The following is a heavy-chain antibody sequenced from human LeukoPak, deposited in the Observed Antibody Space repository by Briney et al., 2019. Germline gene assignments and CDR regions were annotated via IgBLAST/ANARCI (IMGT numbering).Heavy chain of an antibody. CDR3: AKLGGHPLHNYYVGV. CDR2: ILDSGYST. Sequence: GGSLRLSCAASGFTFSSYAMSWVRQAPGKGLEWVSGILDSGYSTYYANSVKGRFTISRDNSNSTLYLQMNSLRAEDTAVYYCAKLGGHPLHNYYVGVWGKGTTVAVSS. CDR1: GFTFSSYA. D-gene: IGHD3-16*01. J-gene: IGHJ6*03. V-gene: IGHV3-23*01.